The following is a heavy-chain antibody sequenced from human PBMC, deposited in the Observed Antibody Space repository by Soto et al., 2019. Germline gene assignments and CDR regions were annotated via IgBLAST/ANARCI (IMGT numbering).Heavy chain of an antibody. Sequence: EVQLVESGGGLVKPGGSLRLACAASGFTFSSYSMNWVRQAPGKGLEWVASISSSSSYIYYADSVKGRFTISGDNAKTPLSLQMNSLRAADPAVYFCAIEVSTYSVYDFDYWGQGTLVTVSS. V-gene: IGHV3-21*01. CDR1: GFTFSSYS. CDR3: AIEVSTYSVYDFDY. CDR2: ISSSSSYI. J-gene: IGHJ4*02. D-gene: IGHD5-12*01.